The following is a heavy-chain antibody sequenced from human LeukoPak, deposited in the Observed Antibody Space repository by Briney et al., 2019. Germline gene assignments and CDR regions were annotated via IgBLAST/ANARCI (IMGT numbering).Heavy chain of an antibody. Sequence: PSETLSLTCTVSGGSVTSGSYYWSWIRQSPGQGLEWIGNVYYSGSAYYTPSLKSRVTMSVDTSKNQFSLKLSSVTAADTAVYYCARKPIINNAWYYFDCWGQGILVAVSS. V-gene: IGHV4-39*07. CDR2: VYYSGSA. CDR1: GGSVTSGSYY. CDR3: ARKPIINNAWYYFDC. D-gene: IGHD1/OR15-1a*01. J-gene: IGHJ4*02.